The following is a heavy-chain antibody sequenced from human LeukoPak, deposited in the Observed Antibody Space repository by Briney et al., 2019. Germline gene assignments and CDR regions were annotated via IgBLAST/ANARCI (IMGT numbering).Heavy chain of an antibody. CDR1: GFTFSSYD. CDR2: IGTAGDT. J-gene: IGHJ3*02. CDR3: ARGRGWGTFDI. V-gene: IGHV3-13*04. Sequence: GGSLRLSCAASGFTFSSYDMHGVRQGTGKGLEWVSAIGTAGDTYYPGSVKGRFTTSRENAKNSLYLRMSSLRVGDTAVYYCARGRGWGTFDIWGQGTMVTVSS. D-gene: IGHD3-10*01.